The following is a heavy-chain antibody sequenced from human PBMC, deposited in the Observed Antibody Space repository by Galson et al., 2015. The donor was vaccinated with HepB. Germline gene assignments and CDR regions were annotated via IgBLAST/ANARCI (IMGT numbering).Heavy chain of an antibody. CDR2: ISAYNGYT. V-gene: IGHV1-18*01. J-gene: IGHJ4*02. D-gene: IGHD1-7*01. Sequence: QSGAEVKKPGASLKVSCEASGYTFTSYGISWVRQAPGQGLEWMGWISAYNGYTTYAQKFQGRVTMTTDSSTSTAYMELRSLRSDDTAVYYCARDGPGENSGVSDYWGQGTLVTVSS. CDR3: ARDGPGENSGVSDY. CDR1: GYTFTSYG.